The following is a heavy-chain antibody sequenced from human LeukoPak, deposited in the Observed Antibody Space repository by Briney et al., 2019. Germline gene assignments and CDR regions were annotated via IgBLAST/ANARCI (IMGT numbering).Heavy chain of an antibody. D-gene: IGHD5-24*01. CDR2: IYTSEST. Sequence: SQTLSLTCTVSGDSISSGSYYWSWIRQPAGKGLEWIGRIYTSESTNYNPSLKSRVTISVDTSKNQFSLKLSSVTAADTAVYYCAREEKDGYNPWGQGTLVTVSS. CDR1: GDSISSGSYY. V-gene: IGHV4-61*02. CDR3: AREEKDGYNP. J-gene: IGHJ5*02.